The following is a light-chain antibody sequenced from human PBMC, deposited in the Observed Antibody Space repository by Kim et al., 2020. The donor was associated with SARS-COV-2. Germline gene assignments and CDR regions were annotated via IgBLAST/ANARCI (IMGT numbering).Light chain of an antibody. Sequence: AFVGDRVSITCRASESISNWLAWYQQKPGKAPKLLIYKASTLESGVPSSFSGSGSGTEFTLTISSLQPDDFATYYCQQYYDNSPTFGQGTKVDIK. CDR2: KAS. CDR3: QQYYDNSPT. J-gene: IGKJ1*01. V-gene: IGKV1-5*03. CDR1: ESISNW.